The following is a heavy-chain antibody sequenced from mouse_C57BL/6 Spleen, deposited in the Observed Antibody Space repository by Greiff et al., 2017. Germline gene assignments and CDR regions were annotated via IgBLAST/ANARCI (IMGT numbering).Heavy chain of an antibody. CDR3: ARPGLYYYGSSPWFAY. V-gene: IGHV1-22*01. CDR1: GYTFTDYN. CDR2: INPNNGGT. D-gene: IGHD1-1*01. J-gene: IGHJ3*01. Sequence: EVQLQQSGPELVKPGASVKMSCKASGYTFTDYNMHWVKQSHGKSLEWIGYINPNNGGTSYNQKFKGKATLTVNKSSSTAYMELRSLTSEESAVYYCARPGLYYYGSSPWFAYWGQGTLVTVSA.